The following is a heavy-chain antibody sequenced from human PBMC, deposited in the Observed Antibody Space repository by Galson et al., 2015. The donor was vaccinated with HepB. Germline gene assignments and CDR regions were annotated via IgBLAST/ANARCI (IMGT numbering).Heavy chain of an antibody. D-gene: IGHD2-8*01. V-gene: IGHV3-21*01. CDR3: ARVAGDIVLMVYADYYYGMDV. Sequence: SLRLSCAASGFTFSSYSMNWVRQAPGKGLEWVSSISSSSSYIYYADSVKGRFTISRDNAKNPLYLQMNCLRAEDTAVYYCARVAGDIVLMVYADYYYGMDVWGQGTTVTVSS. J-gene: IGHJ6*02. CDR1: GFTFSSYS. CDR2: ISSSSSYI.